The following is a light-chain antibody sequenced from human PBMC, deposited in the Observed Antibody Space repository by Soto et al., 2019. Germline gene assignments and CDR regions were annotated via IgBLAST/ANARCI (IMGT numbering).Light chain of an antibody. CDR2: RDS. J-gene: IGLJ3*02. V-gene: IGLV3-9*01. Sequence: SSELTQPLSVSVALGQTARITCGGNNTGSKNVHWYQQKPGQPPVLVIYRDSNRPSGIPERFSGSNSGNTATLTISRAQAGDEADYYCQVWDSSTARVFGGGTKLTVL. CDR3: QVWDSSTARV. CDR1: NTGSKN.